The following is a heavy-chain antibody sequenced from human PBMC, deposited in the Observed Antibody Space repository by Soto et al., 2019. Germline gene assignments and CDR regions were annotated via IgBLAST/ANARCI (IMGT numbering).Heavy chain of an antibody. CDR1: GFTFSSYA. CDR3: ARDRKEDIVVVVAATPWFDP. D-gene: IGHD2-15*01. Sequence: PGGSLRLSCAASGFTFSSYAMHWVRQAPGKGLEWVAVISYDGSNKYYADSVKGRFTISRDNSKNTLYLQMNSLRAEDTAVYYCARDRKEDIVVVVAATPWFDPWGQGTLVTVPS. V-gene: IGHV3-30-3*01. J-gene: IGHJ5*02. CDR2: ISYDGSNK.